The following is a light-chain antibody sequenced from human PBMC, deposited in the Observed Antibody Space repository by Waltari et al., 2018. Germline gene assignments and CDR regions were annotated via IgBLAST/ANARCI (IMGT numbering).Light chain of an antibody. Sequence: DFVMTQSPDSLAVSLGERATINCKSSQTILYSPTNRNYLAWYQQRPGQPPKLLIYWASVRASGVPDRFSGSGSGTDFTLTISSLQPEDVAVYYCQQYITTLTFGGGNKVEIK. CDR3: QQYITTLT. J-gene: IGKJ4*01. CDR1: QTILYSPTNRNY. CDR2: WAS. V-gene: IGKV4-1*01.